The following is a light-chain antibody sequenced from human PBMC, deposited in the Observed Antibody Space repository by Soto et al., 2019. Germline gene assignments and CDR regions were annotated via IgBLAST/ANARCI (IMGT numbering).Light chain of an antibody. Sequence: QSVLTQPASVSGSPGQSITISCTGASSDVGGYNYVSWYQQHPRKAPKLMIYEVSNRPSGVSSRFSGSKSGNTASLTISGLQSEDEADYYCSSYTDSRTYVFGTGTKVTVL. V-gene: IGLV2-14*01. J-gene: IGLJ1*01. CDR3: SSYTDSRTYV. CDR1: SSDVGGYNY. CDR2: EVS.